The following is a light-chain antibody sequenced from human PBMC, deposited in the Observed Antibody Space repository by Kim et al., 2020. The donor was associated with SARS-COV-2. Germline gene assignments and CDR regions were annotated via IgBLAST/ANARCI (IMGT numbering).Light chain of an antibody. CDR1: SSNIGNNY. CDR3: GTWDSSLSAEV. CDR2: DNN. V-gene: IGLV1-51*01. J-gene: IGLJ3*02. Sequence: GQKFTISCSESSSNIGNNYVSWYQQLPGTAPKLLIYDNNKRPSGIPDRFSGSKSGTSATLGITGLQTGDEADYYCGTWDSSLSAEVFGGGTQLTVL.